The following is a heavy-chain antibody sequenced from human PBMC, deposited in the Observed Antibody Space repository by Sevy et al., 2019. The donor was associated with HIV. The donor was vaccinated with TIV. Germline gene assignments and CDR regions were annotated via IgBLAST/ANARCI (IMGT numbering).Heavy chain of an antibody. CDR2: ISVNGGST. D-gene: IGHD5-12*01. CDR1: GFIFSNFA. V-gene: IGHV3-23*01. J-gene: IGHJ4*02. CDR3: AKGPYSGYDSNYFAS. Sequence: GGSLRLSCAASGFIFSNFAMSWVRQAPGKGLEWVSGISVNGGSTYYAYSVRGRFTISRDNSKNTLYLQMNSLRAEDTAVYYCAKGPYSGYDSNYFASWGQGTLVTVSS.